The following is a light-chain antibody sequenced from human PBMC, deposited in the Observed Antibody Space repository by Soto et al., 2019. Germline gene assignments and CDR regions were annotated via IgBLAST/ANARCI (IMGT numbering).Light chain of an antibody. Sequence: QSVLTQPPSVSGAPGQRVTTSCTGSSSNIGAGYDVHWYQQLPGTAPKLFIFGNSNRPSGVPDRFSGSKSGTSASLAITGLQAEDEADYYCQSYDSSLSGWVFGGGTKLTVL. CDR1: SSNIGAGYD. CDR2: GNS. V-gene: IGLV1-40*01. J-gene: IGLJ3*02. CDR3: QSYDSSLSGWV.